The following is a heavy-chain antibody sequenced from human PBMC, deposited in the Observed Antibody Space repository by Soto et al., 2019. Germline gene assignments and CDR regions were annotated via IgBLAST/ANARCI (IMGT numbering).Heavy chain of an antibody. CDR2: ISHSGTS. CDR1: GYSISSGYY. J-gene: IGHJ5*02. CDR3: ERDYAGQSGWGHCSDT. D-gene: IGHD2-21*02. Sequence: PSETLSLTCTVSGYSISSGYYWSWIRQTPGKGLEWIGSISHSGTSFYNPSLRSRVTISMDTSNNHFSLKLNSLTATETAVYYCERDYAGQSGWGHCSDTWGQGTLVTVSS. V-gene: IGHV4-38-2*02.